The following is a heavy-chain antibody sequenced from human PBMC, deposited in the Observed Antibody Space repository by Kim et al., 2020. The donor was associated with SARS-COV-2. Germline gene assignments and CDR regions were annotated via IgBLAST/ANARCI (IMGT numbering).Heavy chain of an antibody. Sequence: GGSLRLSCAASGFTFTKVWLSWVRQAPGKGLEWVGRIRSKVDGGTADYAAPVKGRFTISRDDSKNTLYLQMNGLRAEDTAFYHCTTDYERIGGLCDGETWYRASLWGQGTLVTVSS. CDR3: TTDYERIGGLCDGETWYRASL. CDR2: IRSKVDGGTA. V-gene: IGHV3-15*01. D-gene: IGHD2-21*01. J-gene: IGHJ4*02. CDR1: GFTFTKVW.